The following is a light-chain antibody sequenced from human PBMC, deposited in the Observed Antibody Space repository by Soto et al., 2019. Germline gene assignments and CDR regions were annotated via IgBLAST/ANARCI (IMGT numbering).Light chain of an antibody. CDR3: QQYNNWPWT. J-gene: IGKJ1*01. V-gene: IGKV3-15*01. CDR2: GAS. CDR1: QSVSSN. Sequence: EIWMTQSPATLSVSPGERATLSCRASQSVSSNLAWYQQKPGQAPRLLIYGASTRATGIPARFSGSGSGTEFTLTISSLQSEDFAVYYCQQYNNWPWTFGQGTKVDIK.